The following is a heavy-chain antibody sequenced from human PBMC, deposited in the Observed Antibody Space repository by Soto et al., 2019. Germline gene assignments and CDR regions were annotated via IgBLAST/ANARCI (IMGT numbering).Heavy chain of an antibody. D-gene: IGHD6-13*01. Sequence: EVQLVESGGGLVQPGRSLRLSCAASGFTFRTYSMGWVRQGPGKGLEWVGIISPDGSEKWYQDSLKGRFAISRDNARNSLFLEMNTLRTEDTAVYYCAAWPRSSWYDYWGQGTLVTVSS. CDR2: ISPDGSEK. J-gene: IGHJ4*02. CDR3: AAWPRSSWYDY. CDR1: GFTFRTYS. V-gene: IGHV3-7*05.